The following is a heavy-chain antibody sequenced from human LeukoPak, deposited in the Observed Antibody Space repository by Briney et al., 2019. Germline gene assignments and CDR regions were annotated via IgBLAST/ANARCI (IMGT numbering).Heavy chain of an antibody. V-gene: IGHV1-8*01. CDR3: AGGASVAIFGPRYGEYFEY. J-gene: IGHJ4*02. CDR1: GYTFDSYD. Sequence: SVTVSCKTSGYTFDSYDINWVRQAVRQGVEWMGRINADSGNTGYAHKFQGRVTMARDTSMTTAYMYMTSLTAVVTPIYYCAGGASVAIFGPRYGEYFEYWGQGTVVIVSS. CDR2: INADSGNT. D-gene: IGHD3-3*01.